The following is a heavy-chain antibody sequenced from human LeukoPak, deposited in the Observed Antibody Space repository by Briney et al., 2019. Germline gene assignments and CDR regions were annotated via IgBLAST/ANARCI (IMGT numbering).Heavy chain of an antibody. CDR1: GEPFTGYY. Sequence: SETLSLTCAVYGEPFTGYYWSWIRQSPERGLEWLGEIHHSGSTNYNPSLKRPVTLSVDASRNEVSPKVDSVTAADTAVYFCARARLGRCTNGICRYFDYWGQGSLVTVSS. J-gene: IGHJ4*02. CDR3: ARARLGRCTNGICRYFDY. CDR2: IHHSGST. D-gene: IGHD2-8*01. V-gene: IGHV4-34*01.